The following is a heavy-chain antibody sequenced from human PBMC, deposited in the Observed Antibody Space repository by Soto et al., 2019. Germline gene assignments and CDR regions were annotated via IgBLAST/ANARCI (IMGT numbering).Heavy chain of an antibody. Sequence: NPSETLSLTCTVSGGSISSSSYYWGWIRQPPGKGLEWIGSIYYSGSTYYNPSLKSRVTISVDTSKNQFSLKLSSVTAADTAVYYCARQEARYFDWLLCHFNYWGQGTLVTVSS. J-gene: IGHJ4*02. CDR2: IYYSGST. D-gene: IGHD3-9*01. V-gene: IGHV4-39*01. CDR1: GGSISSSSYY. CDR3: ARQEARYFDWLLCHFNY.